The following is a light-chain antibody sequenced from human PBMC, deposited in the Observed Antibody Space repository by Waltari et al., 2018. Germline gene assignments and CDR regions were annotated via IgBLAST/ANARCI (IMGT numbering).Light chain of an antibody. V-gene: IGKV2-28*01. J-gene: IGKJ4*01. CDR1: QNLLHSNGYNY. CDR2: LGS. Sequence: DVVRTQSPLSLPVTPGAPASIHCRSTQNLLHSNGYNYVNWYLQKPGQSPQLLIYLGSSRASGVPDRFSGSGSGTDFILKINRVEAEDVGIYYCMQGLHIPFTFGGGTRVEIK. CDR3: MQGLHIPFT.